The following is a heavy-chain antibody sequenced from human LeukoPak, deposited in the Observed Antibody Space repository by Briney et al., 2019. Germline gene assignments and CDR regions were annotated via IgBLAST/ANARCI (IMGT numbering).Heavy chain of an antibody. D-gene: IGHD2-15*01. J-gene: IGHJ5*02. CDR2: INTNTGNP. CDR3: ARGADCSGGSCYSGSGFDP. CDR1: GYTFSSYY. Sequence: ASVKVSCKAFGYTFSSYYIHWVRQAPGQGLEWMGWINTNTGNPTYAQGFTGRFVFSLDTSVSTAYLQISSLKAEDTAVYYCARGADCSGGSCYSGSGFDPWGQGTLVTVSS. V-gene: IGHV7-4-1*02.